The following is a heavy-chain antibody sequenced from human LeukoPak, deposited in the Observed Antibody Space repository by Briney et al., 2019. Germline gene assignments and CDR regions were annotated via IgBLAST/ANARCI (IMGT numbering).Heavy chain of an antibody. J-gene: IGHJ6*03. CDR3: ARARGSMKDSAYLYYYMDV. CDR2: ISYDGSNK. CDR1: GFTFSNYA. V-gene: IGHV3-30*04. Sequence: PGRSLRLSCAASGFTFSNYAIHWVRQAPGKGLEWVAVISYDGSNKYYADSVKGRFTISRDSYKNTLYLQMNSLSAEDTAVYYCARARGSMKDSAYLYYYMDVWGKGTTVTVSS. D-gene: IGHD3-16*01.